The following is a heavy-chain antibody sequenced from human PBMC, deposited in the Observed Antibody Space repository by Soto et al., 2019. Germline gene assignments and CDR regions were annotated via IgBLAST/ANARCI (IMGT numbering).Heavy chain of an antibody. CDR2: INHSGST. D-gene: IGHD2-15*01. CDR3: ARAGGSCYSVCNWFDP. V-gene: IGHV4-34*01. Sequence: PSETLSLTCAVYGGSFSGYYWSWIRQPPGKGLEWIGEINHSGSTNYNPSLKSRVTISVDTSKNQFSLKLSSVTAADTAVYYCARAGGSCYSVCNWFDPWGQGTLVTVSS. CDR1: GGSFSGYY. J-gene: IGHJ5*02.